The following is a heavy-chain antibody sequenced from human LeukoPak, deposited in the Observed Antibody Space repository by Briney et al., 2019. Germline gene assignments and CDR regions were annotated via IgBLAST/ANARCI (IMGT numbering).Heavy chain of an antibody. Sequence: SETLSLTCTVSGDSISSGGYYWSWIRQPAGKGLEWIGRTFTNGSTNYKPSLKSRVTISVDTSKNQFSLKLSSVTAADTAVYYCARDLNCSGGSCIVKNWFDPWGQGTLVTVSS. CDR2: TFTNGST. V-gene: IGHV4-61*02. CDR1: GDSISSGGYY. J-gene: IGHJ5*02. D-gene: IGHD2-15*01. CDR3: ARDLNCSGGSCIVKNWFDP.